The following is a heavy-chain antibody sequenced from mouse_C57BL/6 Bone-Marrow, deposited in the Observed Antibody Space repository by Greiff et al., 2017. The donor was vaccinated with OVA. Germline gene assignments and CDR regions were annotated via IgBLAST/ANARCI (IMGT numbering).Heavy chain of an antibody. V-gene: IGHV1-80*01. CDR3: ARSGYGDYVSVLD. CDR1: GYAFSSYW. D-gene: IGHD2-13*01. CDR2: IYPGDGDT. J-gene: IGHJ2*01. Sequence: QVQLQQSGAELVKPGASVKISCKASGYAFSSYWMNWVKQRPGKGLEWIGQIYPGDGDTNYNGKFKGKATLTADKSSSTAYMQLSSLTSEDSAVYFCARSGYGDYVSVLDWGQGTTLTVSS.